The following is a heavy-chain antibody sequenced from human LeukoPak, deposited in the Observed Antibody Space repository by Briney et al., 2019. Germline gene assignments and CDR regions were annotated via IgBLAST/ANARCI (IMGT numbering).Heavy chain of an antibody. CDR1: GFTFSSYE. D-gene: IGHD2/OR15-2a*01. CDR2: ISSSGSTI. CDR3: ARDRGGHFEASFDY. Sequence: QPGGSLRLSCAASGFTFSSYEMNWVRQAPGKGLEWVSYISSSGSTIYYADSVKGRFTISRDNAKNSLYLQMNSLRAEDTAVYYCARDRGGHFEASFDYWGQGTLVTVSS. J-gene: IGHJ4*02. V-gene: IGHV3-48*03.